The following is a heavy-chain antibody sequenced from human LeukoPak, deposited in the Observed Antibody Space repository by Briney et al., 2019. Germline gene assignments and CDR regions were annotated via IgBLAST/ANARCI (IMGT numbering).Heavy chain of an antibody. CDR1: GFTFSSYA. Sequence: GGSLRLSCAASGFTFSSYAMSWVRQAPGKGLEWVAFIRYDGSNKYYADSVKGRFTISRDNSKNTLYLQMNSLRPEDTAVYYCAKRGGSYIGYFDYWGQGTLVTVSS. V-gene: IGHV3-30*02. D-gene: IGHD1-26*01. CDR2: IRYDGSNK. J-gene: IGHJ4*02. CDR3: AKRGGSYIGYFDY.